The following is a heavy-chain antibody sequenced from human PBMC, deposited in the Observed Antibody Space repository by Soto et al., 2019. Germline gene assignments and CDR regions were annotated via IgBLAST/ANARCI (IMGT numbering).Heavy chain of an antibody. Sequence: ASVKVSCKASGYTFTGYYMHWVRQAPGQGLEWMGWINANSGGTNCAQKFQGRVTMTRDTSISTAYMELSRLRSDDTAVYYCARVNSDYGDYALDYWGQGAMVTVSA. J-gene: IGHJ4*02. CDR3: ARVNSDYGDYALDY. V-gene: IGHV1-2*02. CDR1: GYTFTGYY. CDR2: INANSGGT. D-gene: IGHD4-17*01.